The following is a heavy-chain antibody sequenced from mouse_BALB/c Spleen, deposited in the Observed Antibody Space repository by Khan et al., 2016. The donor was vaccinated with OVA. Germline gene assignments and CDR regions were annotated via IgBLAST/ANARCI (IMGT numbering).Heavy chain of an antibody. J-gene: IGHJ4*01. CDR2: INTYTGEP. D-gene: IGHD2-10*01. CDR1: GHTFTKYG. Sequence: QMQLVQSGPELKKPGETVKISCKSSGHTFTKYGMNWVKQAPGKGLKWMGWINTYTGEPTYADDFNGRFAFSLEASASTAYLQINNLKNEDTATYFCARPPYFSYVMDNWGQGTSVIVSS. CDR3: ARPPYFSYVMDN. V-gene: IGHV9-3-1*01.